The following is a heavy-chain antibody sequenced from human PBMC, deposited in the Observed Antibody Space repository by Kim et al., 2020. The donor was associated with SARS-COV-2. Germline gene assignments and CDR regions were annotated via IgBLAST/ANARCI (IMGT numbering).Heavy chain of an antibody. J-gene: IGHJ4*02. V-gene: IGHV3-30*01. D-gene: IGHD3-16*02. CDR3: ARELRLGELSSQPFDY. Sequence: VKGRFTISRDNSKNTLYLQMNSLRAEDTAVYYCARELRLGELSSQPFDYWGQGTLVTVSS.